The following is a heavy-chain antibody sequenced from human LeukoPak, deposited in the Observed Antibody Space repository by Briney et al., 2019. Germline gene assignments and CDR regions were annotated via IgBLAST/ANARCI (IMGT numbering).Heavy chain of an antibody. CDR3: ARGAWPFDY. V-gene: IGHV4-59*01. D-gene: IGHD5-24*01. CDR2: IYYTGST. Sequence: SETLSLTCTVSVGSISSYYWSWIRQPPGKGLEWIGYIYYTGSTNYNPSLKSRVTISVDPSKNQLSLKLSSVTAADTAVYYCARGAWPFDYWGQGTLVTVSS. J-gene: IGHJ4*02. CDR1: VGSISSYY.